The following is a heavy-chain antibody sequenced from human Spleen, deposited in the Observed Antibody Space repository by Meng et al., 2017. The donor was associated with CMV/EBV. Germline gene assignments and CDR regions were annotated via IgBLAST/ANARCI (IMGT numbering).Heavy chain of an antibody. CDR2: IKQDGSEK. J-gene: IGHJ6*02. V-gene: IGHV3-7*01. Sequence: GGSLRLSCAASGFPFRSYWLSWVRQAPGKGLEWVANIKQDGSEKYYVDSVKGRFTISRDNAKNSLYLQMNGLRAEDTAVYYCARDFTEYYYYYGMDVWGQGTTVTVSS. D-gene: IGHD1-14*01. CDR1: GFPFRSYW. CDR3: ARDFTEYYYYYGMDV.